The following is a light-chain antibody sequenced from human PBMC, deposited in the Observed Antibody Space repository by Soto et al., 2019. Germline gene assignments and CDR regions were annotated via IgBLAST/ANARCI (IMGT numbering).Light chain of an antibody. V-gene: IGKV3-15*01. Sequence: EIVMTQSPATLSVSPGERATLSCRASQSVSINLAWYQQKPGQAPRLLIYGASTRATGIPARFSGSGSGTDFTLTISRLEPEDFAVYYCQQYGSSLRTFGQGTKVDIK. CDR1: QSVSIN. CDR2: GAS. CDR3: QQYGSSLRT. J-gene: IGKJ1*01.